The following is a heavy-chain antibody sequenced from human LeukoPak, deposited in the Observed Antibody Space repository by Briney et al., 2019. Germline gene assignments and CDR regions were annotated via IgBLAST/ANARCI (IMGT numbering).Heavy chain of an antibody. CDR1: GYSISSGYY. Sequence: PSETLSLTCTVSGYSISSGYYWGWIRQPPGKGLEWTGSIYHSGSTYYNPSLKSRVTISVDTSKNQFSLKPSSVTAADTAVYYCARTRCSSTSCYPYYYYYMDVWGKGTTVTISS. CDR3: ARTRCSSTSCYPYYYYYMDV. V-gene: IGHV4-38-2*02. CDR2: IYHSGST. J-gene: IGHJ6*03. D-gene: IGHD2-2*01.